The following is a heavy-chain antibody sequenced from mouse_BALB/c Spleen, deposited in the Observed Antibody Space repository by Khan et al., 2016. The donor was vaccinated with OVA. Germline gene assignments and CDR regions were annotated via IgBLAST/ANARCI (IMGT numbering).Heavy chain of an antibody. CDR2: ISSGSTTI. CDR1: GFTFSSFG. Sequence: EVELVESGGGLVQPGGSRKLSCAASGFTFSSFGMHWVRQVPEKGLEWVAFISSGSTTIYYADTVKGRFTISRDNPKNTLFLQMTSLRSEDTAMYYCARFRGSYYYAMDYWGQGTSVTVSS. V-gene: IGHV5-17*02. D-gene: IGHD1-2*01. J-gene: IGHJ4*01. CDR3: ARFRGSYYYAMDY.